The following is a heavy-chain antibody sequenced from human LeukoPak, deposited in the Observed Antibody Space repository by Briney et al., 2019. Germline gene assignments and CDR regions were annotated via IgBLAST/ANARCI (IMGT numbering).Heavy chain of an antibody. D-gene: IGHD3-22*01. CDR3: AAPETYYYDSSGYHPPN. Sequence: PSETLSLTCAVYGGSFSGYYWSWIRQPPERGLEWIGEINHSGSTNYNPSLKSRVTISVDTSKNQFSLKLSSVTAADTAVYYCAAPETYYYDSSGYHPPNWGQGTLVTVSS. CDR1: GGSFSGYY. CDR2: INHSGST. V-gene: IGHV4-34*01. J-gene: IGHJ4*02.